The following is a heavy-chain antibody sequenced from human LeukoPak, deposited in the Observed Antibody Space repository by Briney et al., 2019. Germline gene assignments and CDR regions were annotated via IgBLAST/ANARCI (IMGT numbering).Heavy chain of an antibody. CDR3: TRHTCSGGSCYSVDWFDP. J-gene: IGHJ5*02. CDR1: GGSISSSSYY. V-gene: IGHV4-39*01. Sequence: SETLSLTCTVSGGSISSSSYYWAWIRLPPGKGLGWIGSVCYGRSTYYNPSLKSRVTISVVTSKNQFSLKLTSVTAADTAVYYCTRHTCSGGSCYSVDWFDPWGQGTLVTVSS. D-gene: IGHD2-15*01. CDR2: VCYGRST.